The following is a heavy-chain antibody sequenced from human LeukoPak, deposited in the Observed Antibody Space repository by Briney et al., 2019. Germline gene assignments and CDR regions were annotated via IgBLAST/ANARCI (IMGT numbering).Heavy chain of an antibody. CDR1: GFTLSSYS. CDR2: ISSSSSTI. D-gene: IGHD5-12*01. Sequence: PGGSLRLSCAASGFTLSSYSMNWVRQAPGRGLEWDSYISSSSSTIYYAACVKGRFTISRDNAKHSLYQQMNSLRAEHTDVYSCGRGPAWRAFDIWGQGTMVTVSS. J-gene: IGHJ3*02. V-gene: IGHV3-48*01. CDR3: GRGPAWRAFDI.